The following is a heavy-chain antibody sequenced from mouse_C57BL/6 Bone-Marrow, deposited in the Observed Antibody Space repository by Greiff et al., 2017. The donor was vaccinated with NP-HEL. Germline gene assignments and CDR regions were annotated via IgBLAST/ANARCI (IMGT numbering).Heavy chain of an antibody. V-gene: IGHV5-6*01. CDR1: GFTFSSYG. J-gene: IGHJ1*03. D-gene: IGHD1-1*01. CDR3: ARLITTVVATGYFDV. Sequence: EVQGVESGGDLVKPGGSLKLSCAASGFTFSSYGMSWVRQTPDKRLEWVATISSGGSYTYYPDSVKGRFTISRDNAKNTLYLQMSSLKSEDTAMYYCARLITTVVATGYFDVRGTGTTVTVSS. CDR2: ISSGGSYT.